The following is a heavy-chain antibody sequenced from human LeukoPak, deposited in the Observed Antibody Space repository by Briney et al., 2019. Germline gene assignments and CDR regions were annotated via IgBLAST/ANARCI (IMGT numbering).Heavy chain of an antibody. J-gene: IGHJ3*02. CDR1: GFTFSTYA. V-gene: IGHV3-23*01. Sequence: GGSLRLSCAASGFTFSTYAMSWVRQAAGKGLEWVSGISGSGGSTYYADSVKGRFTISRDNSKNKLYLQMNSLRAEDTAVYYCARRAYDAFDIWGQGTMVTVSS. CDR2: ISGSGGST. CDR3: ARRAYDAFDI.